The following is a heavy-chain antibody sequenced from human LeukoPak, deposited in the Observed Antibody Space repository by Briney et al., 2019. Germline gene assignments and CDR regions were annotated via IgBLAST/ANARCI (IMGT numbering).Heavy chain of an antibody. V-gene: IGHV3-21*01. Sequence: GGSLRLSCAASGFTFSSYSMNWVCQAPGKGLEWVSSISSSSSYIYYADSVKGRFTISRDNAKNSLYLQMNSLRAEDTAVYYCARDEVPTETNWFDPWGQGTLVTVSS. CDR3: ARDEVPTETNWFDP. J-gene: IGHJ5*02. CDR1: GFTFSSYS. CDR2: ISSSSSYI.